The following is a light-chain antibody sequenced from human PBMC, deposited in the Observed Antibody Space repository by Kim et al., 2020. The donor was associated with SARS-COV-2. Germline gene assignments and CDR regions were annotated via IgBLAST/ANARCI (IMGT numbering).Light chain of an antibody. J-gene: IGLJ2*01. CDR3: QAWDSSTAF. CDR2: QDA. Sequence: GSPGQTASITCSGDKLADRYASWYQQKPGQSPVLVIYQDAKRPSGIPERFSGSNSGNTATLTISGTQALDEADYYCQAWDSSTAFFGGGTQLTVL. V-gene: IGLV3-1*01. CDR1: KLADRY.